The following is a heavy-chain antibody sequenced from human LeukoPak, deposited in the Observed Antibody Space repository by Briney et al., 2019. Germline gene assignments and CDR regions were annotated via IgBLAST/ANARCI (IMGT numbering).Heavy chain of an antibody. V-gene: IGHV1-18*01. J-gene: IGHJ4*02. Sequence: ASVKVSFTASGYTFTIYGISWVRQAPGQGLEWMGWISAYNGNTNYAQKLQGRVTMTTDTSTSTAYMELRSLRSDDTAVYYCARGGSGWATGFFDYWGQGTLVTVSS. CDR2: ISAYNGNT. D-gene: IGHD6-19*01. CDR1: GYTFTIYG. CDR3: ARGGSGWATGFFDY.